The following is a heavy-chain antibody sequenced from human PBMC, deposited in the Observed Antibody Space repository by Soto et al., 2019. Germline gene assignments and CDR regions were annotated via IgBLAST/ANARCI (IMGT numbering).Heavy chain of an antibody. CDR2: FDPEDGET. CDR1: GYTLTELS. Sequence: ASVKVSCKVSGYTLTELSMHWVRQAPGKGLEWMGGFDPEDGETIYAQKFQGRVTMTEDTSTDTAYMELSSLRSEDTAVYYCATDGSYYDSSGYPIFQHWGQGTLVTVSS. CDR3: ATDGSYYDSSGYPIFQH. J-gene: IGHJ1*01. D-gene: IGHD3-22*01. V-gene: IGHV1-24*01.